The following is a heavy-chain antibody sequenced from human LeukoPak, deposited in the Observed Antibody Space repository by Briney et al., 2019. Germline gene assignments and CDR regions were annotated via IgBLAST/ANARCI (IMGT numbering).Heavy chain of an antibody. CDR3: ARDIVVVPAAMRFGYYHYGMDV. CDR2: IWYDGSNK. J-gene: IGHJ6*02. CDR1: GFTFSSYG. D-gene: IGHD2-2*01. V-gene: IGHV3-33*01. Sequence: PGRSLRLSCAASGFTFSSYGMHWVRQAPGKGLEWVAVIWYDGSNKYYADSVKGRFTISRDNSKNTLYLQMNSLRAEDTAVYYCARDIVVVPAAMRFGYYHYGMDVWGQGTTVTVSS.